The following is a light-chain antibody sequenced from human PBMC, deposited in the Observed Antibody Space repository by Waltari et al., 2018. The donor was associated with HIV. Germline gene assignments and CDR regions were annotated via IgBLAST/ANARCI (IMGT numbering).Light chain of an antibody. J-gene: IGLJ3*02. CDR2: DVS. CDR3: CSYAGSSTWV. CDR1: SSDVGGYNY. V-gene: IGLV2-23*02. Sequence: QSALTQPASVSGSPGQSITISCTGTSSDVGGYNYVSWYQQHPGKAPKLMIYDVSKRPSGVSNRFSGSKSCNTASLTISGLQAEDEADYYCCSYAGSSTWVFGGGTKLTVL.